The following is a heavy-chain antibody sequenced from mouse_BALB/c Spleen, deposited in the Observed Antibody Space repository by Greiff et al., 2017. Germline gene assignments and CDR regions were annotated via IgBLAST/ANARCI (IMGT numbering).Heavy chain of an antibody. CDR3: ARHVELGRDYCDY. J-gene: IGHJ2*01. V-gene: IGHV5-6*01. CDR2: ISSGGSYT. D-gene: IGHD4-1*01. Sequence: VQLKESGGDLVKPGGSLKLSCAASGFTFSSYGMSWVRQTPDKRLEWVATISSGGSYTYYPDSVKGRFTISRDNAKNTLYLQMSSLKSEDTAMYYCARHVELGRDYCDYWGQGTTLTVSS. CDR1: GFTFSSYG.